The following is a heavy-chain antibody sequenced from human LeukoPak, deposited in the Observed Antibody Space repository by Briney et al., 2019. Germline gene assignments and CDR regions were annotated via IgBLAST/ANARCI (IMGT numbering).Heavy chain of an antibody. CDR1: RGSISGYY. Sequence: SETLSLTCTVSRGSISGYYWSCLRHPPGQGLEWIGYVSDSARTNYNTSLRSRVTMSRDTSTNQFSLKLSSVTTADTAVYYCATAGQQLVFGSWGQGTLVTVSS. CDR2: VSDSART. V-gene: IGHV4-59*01. D-gene: IGHD6-13*01. J-gene: IGHJ5*01. CDR3: ATAGQQLVFGS.